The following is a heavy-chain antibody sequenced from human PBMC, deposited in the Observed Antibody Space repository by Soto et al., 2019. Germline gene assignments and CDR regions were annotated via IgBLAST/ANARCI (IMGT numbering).Heavy chain of an antibody. D-gene: IGHD4-17*01. V-gene: IGHV3-74*01. CDR1: GFTFSSFW. CDR3: TRHGSGDYFLFDP. Sequence: EVQLVESGGGLVQPGGSLRLSCEVSGFTFSSFWMHWVRQAPGKGLEWVSRASPDGTSTSYADSVKGRFTISRDNAKNTLFMQMNSLRAEDTAVYYCTRHGSGDYFLFDPWGQGTLVTVSS. CDR2: ASPDGTST. J-gene: IGHJ5*02.